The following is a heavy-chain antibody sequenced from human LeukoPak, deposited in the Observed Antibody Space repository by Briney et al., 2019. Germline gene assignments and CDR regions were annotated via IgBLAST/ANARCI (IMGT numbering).Heavy chain of an antibody. CDR3: ARGPVLRYFDWLAYDPYYFDY. Sequence: ASVKVSCKASGYTFTSYAMNWVRQAPGQGLEWMGWINTSTGNPTYAQGFTGRFVFSLDTSVSTAYLQISSLKAEDTAVYYCARGPVLRYFDWLAYDPYYFDYWGQGTLVTVSS. CDR1: GYTFTSYA. J-gene: IGHJ4*02. D-gene: IGHD3-9*01. V-gene: IGHV7-4-1*02. CDR2: INTSTGNP.